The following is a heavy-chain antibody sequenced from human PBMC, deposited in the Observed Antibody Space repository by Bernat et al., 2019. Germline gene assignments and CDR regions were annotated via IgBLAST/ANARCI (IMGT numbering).Heavy chain of an antibody. CDR2: ISYDGSNK. Sequence: QVQLVESGGGVVQPGRSLRLSCAASGFTFSSYGMRWVRQAPGKGLEWVAVISYDGSNKYYADSVKGRFTISRDNSKNTLYLQMNSLRAEDTAVYYCAKVWSLRNNNWFDPWGQGTMVTVSS. CDR1: GFTFSSYG. D-gene: IGHD4-17*01. J-gene: IGHJ5*02. V-gene: IGHV3-30*18. CDR3: AKVWSLRNNNWFDP.